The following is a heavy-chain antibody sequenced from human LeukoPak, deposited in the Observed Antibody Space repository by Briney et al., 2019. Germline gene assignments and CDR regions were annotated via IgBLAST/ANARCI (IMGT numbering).Heavy chain of an antibody. V-gene: IGHV5-51*01. J-gene: IGHJ4*02. Sequence: GESLKISCKGTGYSFTSYWIGWVRQMPGKGLEWMGIIYPGDSDTRYSPSFQGQVTISADKSISTAYLQWSSLKASDTAMYYCARLALGGCSGGSCYFDYWGQGILVTVSS. CDR1: GYSFTSYW. D-gene: IGHD2-15*01. CDR2: IYPGDSDT. CDR3: ARLALGGCSGGSCYFDY.